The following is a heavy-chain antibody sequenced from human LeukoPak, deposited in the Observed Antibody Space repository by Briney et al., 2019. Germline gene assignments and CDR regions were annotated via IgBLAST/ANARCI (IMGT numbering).Heavy chain of an antibody. V-gene: IGHV3-23*01. CDR2: ISDTAGST. Sequence: GGSLRLSCAASGFTFSSYAMSWVRQAPGKGLEGVSAISDTAGSTYYADSVKGRFTISRDNSKSTLYLQMNSLRAEDTAVYYCAKQWDFSGTFTMYYWGQGTLVTVSS. D-gene: IGHD1-26*01. J-gene: IGHJ4*02. CDR1: GFTFSSYA. CDR3: AKQWDFSGTFTMYY.